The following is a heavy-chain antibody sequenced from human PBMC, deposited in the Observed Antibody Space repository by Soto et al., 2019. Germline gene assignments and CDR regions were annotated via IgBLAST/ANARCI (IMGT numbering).Heavy chain of an antibody. CDR1: GFTFSSYA. CDR2: IRASGGST. J-gene: IGHJ4*02. CDR3: AKGGYTSPFDY. Sequence: GGSLRLSCAASGFTFSSYAMTWVRQAPGKGLEWVSTIRASGGSTYYADSVKGRFTISRDNSMNTLFLHMNSLRAEDTAIYYCAKGGYTSPFDYWGLGTMVTVSS. D-gene: IGHD5-12*01. V-gene: IGHV3-23*01.